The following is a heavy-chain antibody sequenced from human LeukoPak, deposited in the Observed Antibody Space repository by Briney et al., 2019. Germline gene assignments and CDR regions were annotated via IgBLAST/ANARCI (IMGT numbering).Heavy chain of an antibody. D-gene: IGHD6-13*01. CDR2: ISYDGSNK. CDR1: GFTFSSYG. V-gene: IGHV3-30*03. CDR3: ATAGTASFDI. J-gene: IGHJ3*02. Sequence: GGSLRLSCAASGFTFSSYGMHWVRQAPGKGPEWVAVISYDGSNKYYADSVKGRFTISRDNSKNTLYLQMNSLRAEDTAVYYCATAGTASFDIWGQGTMVTVSS.